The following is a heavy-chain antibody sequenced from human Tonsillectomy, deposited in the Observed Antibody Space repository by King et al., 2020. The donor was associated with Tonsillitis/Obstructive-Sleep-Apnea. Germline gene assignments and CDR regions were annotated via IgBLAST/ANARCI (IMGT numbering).Heavy chain of an antibody. D-gene: IGHD5-12*01. Sequence: DVQLVESGGGLVQPGRSLRLSCAASGFTFDDFAMHWVRQAPGKGLEWVSGISWNSGSIDYADAVKGRFTTSRDNAKNSLYLQMNSLRAEDTALYYCAKDISATSYYMDVWGKGTTVSVSS. CDR3: AKDISATSYYMDV. CDR2: ISWNSGSI. V-gene: IGHV3-9*01. CDR1: GFTFDDFA. J-gene: IGHJ6*03.